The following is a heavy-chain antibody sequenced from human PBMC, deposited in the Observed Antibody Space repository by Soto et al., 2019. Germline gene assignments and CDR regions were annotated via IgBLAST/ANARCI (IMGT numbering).Heavy chain of an antibody. CDR1: RVAFSKFI. CDR3: AKVRYSSPMGYYYGMDV. Sequence: SVKVSCKASRVAFSKFIVTWVRQAPGLGLEWVGGIIPIFGTANYAQKFQGRVTITADESTSTSYMEVNNLRSEDTAVYYCAKVRYSSPMGYYYGMDVWGQGTTVTVSS. J-gene: IGHJ6*02. D-gene: IGHD6-19*01. V-gene: IGHV1-69*13. CDR2: IIPIFGTA.